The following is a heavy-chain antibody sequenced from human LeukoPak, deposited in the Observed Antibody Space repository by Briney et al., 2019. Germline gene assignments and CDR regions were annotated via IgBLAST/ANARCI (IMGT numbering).Heavy chain of an antibody. CDR1: GYTFTSYD. D-gene: IGHD6-13*01. V-gene: IGHV1-8*03. Sequence: GASVKVSCKASGYTFTSYDINWVRQATGQGLEWMGWMNPNSGNTGYAQKFQGRVTITRNTSISTAYMELSSLRSEDTAVYYCARSSSSSWYIYGAYYYMDVRGKGTTVTVSS. J-gene: IGHJ6*03. CDR3: ARSSSSSWYIYGAYYYMDV. CDR2: MNPNSGNT.